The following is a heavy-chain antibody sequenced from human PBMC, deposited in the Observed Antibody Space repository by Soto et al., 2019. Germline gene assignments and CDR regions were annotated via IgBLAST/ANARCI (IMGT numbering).Heavy chain of an antibody. Sequence: PGGSLRLSCAASGFTFSSYGMHWVRQAPGKGLEWVAVIWYDGSNKYYADSVKGRFTISRDNSKNTLYPQMNSLRAEDTAVYYCARDGSAYDFWSGYHLSGMDVWGQGTTVTVSS. CDR1: GFTFSSYG. D-gene: IGHD3-3*01. J-gene: IGHJ6*02. V-gene: IGHV3-33*01. CDR3: ARDGSAYDFWSGYHLSGMDV. CDR2: IWYDGSNK.